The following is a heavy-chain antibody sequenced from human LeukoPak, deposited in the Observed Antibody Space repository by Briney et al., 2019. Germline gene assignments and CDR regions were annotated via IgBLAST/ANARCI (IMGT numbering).Heavy chain of an antibody. CDR2: ISYDGSNK. CDR3: ARESPYCGSDCYVDY. D-gene: IGHD2-21*02. CDR1: GFTFSSYA. J-gene: IGHJ4*02. Sequence: GGSLRLSCAASGFTFSSYAMHWVRQAPGKGLEWVAVISYDGSNKYYADSVKGRFTISRDNSKNTLYLQMNSLRAEDTAVYYCARESPYCGSDCYVDYWGQGTLVTVSS. V-gene: IGHV3-30*04.